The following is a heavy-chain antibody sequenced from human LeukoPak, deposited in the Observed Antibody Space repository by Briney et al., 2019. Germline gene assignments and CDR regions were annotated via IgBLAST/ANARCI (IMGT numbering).Heavy chain of an antibody. Sequence: GGSLRLSCTASGFTFSSHAMSWVRQAPGEGLEWVSNISGRGGNTHYGDSVKGRFSISRDNFKNTLYLQMNSLRAEDTAVYYCAKDGPETDYDSSGYYLFDYWGLGTQVTVYS. CDR1: GFTFSSHA. D-gene: IGHD3-22*01. CDR3: AKDGPETDYDSSGYYLFDY. V-gene: IGHV3-23*01. J-gene: IGHJ4*02. CDR2: ISGRGGNT.